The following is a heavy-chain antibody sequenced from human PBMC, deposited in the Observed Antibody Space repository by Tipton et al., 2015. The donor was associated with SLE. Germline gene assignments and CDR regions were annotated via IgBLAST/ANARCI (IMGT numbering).Heavy chain of an antibody. CDR2: INHSGSA. D-gene: IGHD6-19*01. Sequence: LRLSCAVYGGSFSGYYWSWIRQPPGKGLEWIGEINHSGSANYNPSLKSRVTISVDTSKKQFSLKLNSVTAADTAVYYCARGVDSSGWDDAFDIWGQGTMVTVSS. CDR3: ARGVDSSGWDDAFDI. V-gene: IGHV4-34*01. CDR1: GGSFSGYY. J-gene: IGHJ3*02.